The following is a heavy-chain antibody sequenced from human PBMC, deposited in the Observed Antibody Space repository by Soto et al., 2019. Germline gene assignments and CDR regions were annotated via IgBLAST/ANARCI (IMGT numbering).Heavy chain of an antibody. CDR3: ARHVYYDVLKKNY. J-gene: IGHJ4*02. D-gene: IGHD3-9*01. CDR1: GYNFANYW. Sequence: PGESLTISCKGSGYNFANYWIGWVRQMPGKGLEWMGIIYPGNSDTRYSPSFQGQVTISADTSISTAYLEWSSLKASDTAIYYCARHVYYDVLKKNYWGQGTLVTRLL. CDR2: IYPGNSDT. V-gene: IGHV5-51*01.